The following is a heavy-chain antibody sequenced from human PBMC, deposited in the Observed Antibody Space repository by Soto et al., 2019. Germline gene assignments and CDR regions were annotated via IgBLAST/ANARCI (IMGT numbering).Heavy chain of an antibody. D-gene: IGHD6-13*01. CDR2: ISSNGGST. Sequence: PGGSLRLSCAASGFTFSSYAMQWVRQAPGKGLEYVSAISSNGGSTYYANSVKGRFTISRDNSKNTLYLQMGSLRAEDMAVYYCATGSGIAAACFDYWGQGTLVTVSS. J-gene: IGHJ4*02. CDR1: GFTFSSYA. V-gene: IGHV3-64*01. CDR3: ATGSGIAAACFDY.